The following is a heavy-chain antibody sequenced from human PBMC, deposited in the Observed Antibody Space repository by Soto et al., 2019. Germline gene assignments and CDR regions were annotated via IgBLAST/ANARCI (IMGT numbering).Heavy chain of an antibody. CDR2: IWYDGSKE. Sequence: QVQLVESGGGVVQPGRSLRLSCAASGLNFNRNGMHWVRQAPGKGLEWVAVIWYDGSKESYSDSVKGRFTISRDNSKNMLYLQMSSVRVEDTAVYFCARDRSAGNYFYYGMDVWGQGTTVTVSS. CDR1: GLNFNRNG. D-gene: IGHD1-1*01. V-gene: IGHV3-33*01. J-gene: IGHJ6*02. CDR3: ARDRSAGNYFYYGMDV.